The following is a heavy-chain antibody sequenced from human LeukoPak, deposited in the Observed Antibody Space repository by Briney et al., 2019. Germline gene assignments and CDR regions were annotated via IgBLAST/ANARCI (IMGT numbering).Heavy chain of an antibody. Sequence: SEALSLTCTVSDGSNSSYYWSWIRQPPVQGLEWIGYIYYSGSTNYNPSLKSRVTISVDTSKNQFSLKLSSVTAADTAVYYCARWGGGYNYWWFAPWGQGTLVTVSS. D-gene: IGHD5-24*01. CDR3: ARWGGGYNYWWFAP. J-gene: IGHJ5*02. V-gene: IGHV4-59*01. CDR1: DGSNSSYY. CDR2: IYYSGST.